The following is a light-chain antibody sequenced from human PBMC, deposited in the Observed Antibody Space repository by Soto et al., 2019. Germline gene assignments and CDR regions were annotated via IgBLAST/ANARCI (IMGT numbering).Light chain of an antibody. Sequence: QSVLTQPPSVSAAPGQKVTISCSESSSNIGNNYVSWYQQLPGTAPKLLIYDNNKRPSGIPDRFSGSKSGTSATLGITGLQTGDEADYYCGTWDTSLSAHVVFGGGTKLTVL. CDR2: DNN. V-gene: IGLV1-51*01. J-gene: IGLJ2*01. CDR3: GTWDTSLSAHVV. CDR1: SSNIGNNY.